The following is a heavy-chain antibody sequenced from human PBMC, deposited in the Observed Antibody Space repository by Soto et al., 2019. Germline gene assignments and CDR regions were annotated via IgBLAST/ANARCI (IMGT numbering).Heavy chain of an antibody. CDR3: ATFSGYSYGYFAVYYYYGMDV. V-gene: IGHV3-23*01. CDR2: ISGSGGST. J-gene: IGHJ6*02. CDR1: GFTFSSYA. Sequence: QPGGSLRLSCAASGFTFSSYAMSWVRQAPGKGLEWVSAISGSGGSTYYADSVKGRFTISRDNSKNTLYLQMNSLRAEDTAVYYCATFSGYSYGYFAVYYYYGMDVWGQGTTVTVSS. D-gene: IGHD5-18*01.